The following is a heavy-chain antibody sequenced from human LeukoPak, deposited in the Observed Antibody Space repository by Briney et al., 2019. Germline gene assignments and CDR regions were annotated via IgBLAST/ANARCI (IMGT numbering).Heavy chain of an antibody. D-gene: IGHD5-24*01. CDR1: GYTFTRYY. J-gene: IGHJ4*02. V-gene: IGHV1-46*04. CDR3: ARGRDGYNSLDY. Sequence: GASVKVSCKASGYTFTRYYVHWVRQAPGQGLEWMGMINPGGGSTSYAQKLQGRVTMTRDMSTSTVYMELSSLRSEDTAVYFCARGRDGYNSLDYWGQGNLVTVSS. CDR2: INPGGGST.